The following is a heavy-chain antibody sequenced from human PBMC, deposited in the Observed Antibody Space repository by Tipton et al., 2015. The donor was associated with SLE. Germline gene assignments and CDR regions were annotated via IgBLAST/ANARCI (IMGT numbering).Heavy chain of an antibody. CDR1: GGSISSYY. V-gene: IGHV4-59*08. Sequence: TLSLTCTVSGGSISSYYWSWIRQPPGKGLEWIGYIYYSGSTNYNPSLKSRVTISVDTSKNQFSLKLSSVTAADTAVYYCARREEELGAFDIWGQGTMVTVSS. CDR3: ARREEELGAFDI. CDR2: IYYSGST. J-gene: IGHJ3*02. D-gene: IGHD1-26*01.